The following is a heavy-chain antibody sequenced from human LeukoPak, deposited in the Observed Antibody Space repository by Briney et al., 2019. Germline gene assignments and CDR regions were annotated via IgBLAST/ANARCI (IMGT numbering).Heavy chain of an antibody. CDR1: GFTFSSYW. CDR2: IKQDGSEK. CDR3: ARDNGYCSGGSCYHYYMDV. V-gene: IGHV3-7*01. Sequence: GGSLRLSCAASGFTFSSYWMSWVRQAPGKGLEWVANIKQDGSEKYYVDSVKGRFTISRDNAKNSLYLQMNSLRAEDTAVYYCARDNGYCSGGSCYHYYMDVWGKGTTVTISS. D-gene: IGHD2-15*01. J-gene: IGHJ6*03.